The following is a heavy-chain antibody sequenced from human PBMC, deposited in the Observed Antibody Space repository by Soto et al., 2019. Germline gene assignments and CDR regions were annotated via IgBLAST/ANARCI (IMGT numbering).Heavy chain of an antibody. CDR2: IIPIFGTA. CDR1: GGTFSSYA. D-gene: IGHD2-21*02. Sequence: QVQLVQSGAEVKKPGSSVKVSCKASGGTFSSYATSWVRQAPGQGLEWMGGIIPIFGTANYAQKFQGRVTITADESTSTAYMELSSLRSEDTAVYYCARNPTYCGGDCYPDYWGQGTLVTVSS. V-gene: IGHV1-69*01. J-gene: IGHJ4*02. CDR3: ARNPTYCGGDCYPDY.